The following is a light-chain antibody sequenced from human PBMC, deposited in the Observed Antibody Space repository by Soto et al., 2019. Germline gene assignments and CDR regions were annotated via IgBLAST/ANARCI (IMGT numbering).Light chain of an antibody. CDR3: QHYNNWPRT. V-gene: IGKV3-15*01. J-gene: IGKJ1*01. CDR1: KSVSSN. CDR2: GAS. Sequence: EIVMTQSPAPLSVSPGERATLSCRASKSVSSNLAWYQQKPGQAPRLLIYGASTRATGIPARFSGSGSGTEFTLTISSLQSEDFAVYYCQHYNNWPRTFGQGTKVEIK.